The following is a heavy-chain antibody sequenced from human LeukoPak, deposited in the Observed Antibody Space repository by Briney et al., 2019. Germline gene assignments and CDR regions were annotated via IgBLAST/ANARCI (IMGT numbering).Heavy chain of an antibody. V-gene: IGHV4-39*02. D-gene: IGHD2-2*01. CDR1: GGSISSTSYY. CDR2: VHYTGSR. CDR3: ARDEVD. J-gene: IGHJ4*02. Sequence: SETLSLTCSVSGGSISSTSYYWGWIRQPPGKGLEWIGSVHYTGSRYYNPSLESRVTISVDTSKNQFSLKLSSVTAADTAVYYCARDEVDWGQGTLVTVSS.